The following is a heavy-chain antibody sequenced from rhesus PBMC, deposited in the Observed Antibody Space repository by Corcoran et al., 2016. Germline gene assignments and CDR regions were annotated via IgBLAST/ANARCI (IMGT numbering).Heavy chain of an antibody. V-gene: IGHV4-160*01. Sequence: QVQLQQWGEGLVKPSETLSLTCAVSGGSVSGSWWGWIRRPPGRGLCWIGRNRSGGRTNYNPSLKSRLIISIDTAKNQFSLNLSSVTAADTALYYCARHAPIVGTVTRSGFDYWGQGVLVTVSS. CDR2: NRSGGRT. J-gene: IGHJ4*01. CDR3: ARHAPIVGTVTRSGFDY. D-gene: IGHD5-24*01. CDR1: GGSVSGSW.